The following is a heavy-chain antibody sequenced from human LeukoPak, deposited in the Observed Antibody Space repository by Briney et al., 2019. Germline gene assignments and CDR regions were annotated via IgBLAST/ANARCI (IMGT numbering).Heavy chain of an antibody. CDR2: TYYRSKWYN. Sequence: SQTLSLTCVISGDNITGGSATWNWIRQSPSRGLEWLVRTYYRSKWYNDYAVSVKRRITISPHTSKNQFSLQLNSVTPEDTAVYYCARDLSAYDLLAFDIWGQGTMVTVSS. CDR3: ARDLSAYDLLAFDI. J-gene: IGHJ3*02. V-gene: IGHV6-1*01. D-gene: IGHD5-12*01. CDR1: GDNITGGSAT.